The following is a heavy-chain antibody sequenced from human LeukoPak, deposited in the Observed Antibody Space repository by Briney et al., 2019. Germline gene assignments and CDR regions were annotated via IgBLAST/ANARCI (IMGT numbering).Heavy chain of an antibody. CDR1: GYPFISYG. Sequence: SVKVSCKASGYPFISYGISWLRQAPGQGLEWMGGIIPIFGTANYAQKFQGRVTITTDESTSTAYMELSSLRSEDTAVYYCASASSWYLYYFDYWGQGTLVTVSS. D-gene: IGHD6-13*01. J-gene: IGHJ4*02. CDR3: ASASSWYLYYFDY. CDR2: IIPIFGTA. V-gene: IGHV1-69*05.